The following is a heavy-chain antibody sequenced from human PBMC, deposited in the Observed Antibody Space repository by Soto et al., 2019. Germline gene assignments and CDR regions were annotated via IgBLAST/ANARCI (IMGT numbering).Heavy chain of an antibody. V-gene: IGHV3-9*01. CDR2: ISWNSVSI. CDR1: GSTFDDYA. CDR3: AKHLGAADTYSYYCMDV. J-gene: IGHJ6*02. D-gene: IGHD6-13*01. Sequence: PGGSLRLSCEASGSTFDDYAMHWVRQAPGKGLEWVSGISWNSVSIGYADSVRGRFTISRDNAINSLFLQMNSLRAEDTALYYCAKHLGAADTYSYYCMDVWGQGTTVTVSS.